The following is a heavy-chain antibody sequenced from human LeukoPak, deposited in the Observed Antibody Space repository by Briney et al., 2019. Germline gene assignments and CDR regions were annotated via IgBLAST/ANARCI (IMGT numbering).Heavy chain of an antibody. D-gene: IGHD3-10*01. Sequence: GGSLRLSCAASGFTFSSYAMSRVRQAPGKGLEWVSLINDSGGNTYYADSVKGWFTISRDNSKNTLFLQMSSLRAEDTAVYYCAKTSAGIRGGYFDYWGQGTLVTVSS. J-gene: IGHJ4*02. V-gene: IGHV3-23*01. CDR3: AKTSAGIRGGYFDY. CDR2: INDSGGNT. CDR1: GFTFSSYA.